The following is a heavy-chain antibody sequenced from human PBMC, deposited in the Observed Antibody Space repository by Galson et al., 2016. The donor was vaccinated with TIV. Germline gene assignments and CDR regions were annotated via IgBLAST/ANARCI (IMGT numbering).Heavy chain of an antibody. Sequence: SVKVSCKASGGTFSRYAISWVRQAPGQGLEWMGRIIPMFGTANYAQKFQGRVTITADESTSTVYMELRSLISEDTAVYYCARGSDYYDGSGYQNWGQGTLVTVSS. CDR1: GGTFSRYA. CDR3: ARGSDYYDGSGYQN. V-gene: IGHV1-69*13. J-gene: IGHJ4*02. D-gene: IGHD3-22*01. CDR2: IIPMFGTA.